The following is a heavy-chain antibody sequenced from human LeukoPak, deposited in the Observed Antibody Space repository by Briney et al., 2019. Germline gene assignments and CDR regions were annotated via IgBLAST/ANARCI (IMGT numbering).Heavy chain of an antibody. Sequence: GGSLRLSCAGSGFTFSNYWMHWVRQAPGKGLVWVSGINSDGSSTNYADSVKGRFTISRDNAKNTLYLQMDSLRDEDTAVYYCDLSMVRALSPDYWGQGTLVTVSS. D-gene: IGHD3-10*01. CDR2: INSDGSST. J-gene: IGHJ4*02. V-gene: IGHV3-74*01. CDR1: GFTFSNYW. CDR3: DLSMVRALSPDY.